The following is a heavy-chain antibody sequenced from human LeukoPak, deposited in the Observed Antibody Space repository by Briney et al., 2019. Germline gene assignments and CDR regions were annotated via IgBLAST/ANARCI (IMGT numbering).Heavy chain of an antibody. V-gene: IGHV1-18*01. Sequence: GASVNVSCKASGYTFTSYGISWVRQAPGQGREWMGWISAYNGNTNYAQKLQGRVTMTTDTSTSTAYMELRSLRSDDTAVYYCARDIVDYYDSSGVYYFDYWGQGTLVTVSS. D-gene: IGHD3-22*01. CDR1: GYTFTSYG. CDR3: ARDIVDYYDSSGVYYFDY. CDR2: ISAYNGNT. J-gene: IGHJ4*02.